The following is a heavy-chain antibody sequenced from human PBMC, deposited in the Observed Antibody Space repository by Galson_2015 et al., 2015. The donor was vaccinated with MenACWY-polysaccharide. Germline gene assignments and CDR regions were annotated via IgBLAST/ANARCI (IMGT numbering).Heavy chain of an antibody. CDR3: ARDIGLGYCSSTSCYIH. Sequence: SPRLSCAASGFTFSSYGMHWVRQAPGKGLEWVAVISYDGSNKYYADSVKGRFTISRDNSKNTLYLQMNSLRAEDTAVYYCARDIGLGYCSSTSCYIHWGQGTLVTVSS. D-gene: IGHD2-2*02. V-gene: IGHV3-30*03. J-gene: IGHJ4*02. CDR2: ISYDGSNK. CDR1: GFTFSSYG.